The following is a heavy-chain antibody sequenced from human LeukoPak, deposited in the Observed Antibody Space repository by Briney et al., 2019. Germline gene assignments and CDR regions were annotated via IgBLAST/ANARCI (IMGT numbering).Heavy chain of an antibody. CDR1: GYTFTSYG. J-gene: IGHJ4*02. CDR3: ARAKSIITEVRGAVPGRFDF. V-gene: IGHV1-18*01. Sequence: ASVKVSCKASGYTFTSYGISWVRQAPGQGLEWMGWISAYNGNTNYAQKLQGRVTMTTDTSTSTAYMELRSLRSDDTAVYYCARAKSIITEVRGAVPGRFDFWGQGTLVTVSS. D-gene: IGHD3-10*01. CDR2: ISAYNGNT.